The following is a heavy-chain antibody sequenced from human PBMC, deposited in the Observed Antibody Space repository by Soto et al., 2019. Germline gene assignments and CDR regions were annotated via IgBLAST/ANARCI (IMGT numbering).Heavy chain of an antibody. V-gene: IGHV3-23*01. CDR2: INGGADDS. Sequence: PGGSLRLSCAASGFTFSRYVMSWVRQAPGKGLEWVSAINGGADDSYHGDSVKGRFTISRDNTKDTLFMQMNSLRAEDTAVYYCVKGSSNGRPYYFDSWGQGTPVTVSS. CDR3: VKGSSNGRPYYFDS. D-gene: IGHD2-8*01. J-gene: IGHJ4*02. CDR1: GFTFSRYV.